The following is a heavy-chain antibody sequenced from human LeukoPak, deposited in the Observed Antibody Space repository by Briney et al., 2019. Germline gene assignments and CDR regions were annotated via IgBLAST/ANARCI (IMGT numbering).Heavy chain of an antibody. D-gene: IGHD3-9*01. CDR3: AKASSDTLTGYYFDH. J-gene: IGHJ4*02. Sequence: GESLKISCQSSGYNFTPYWIVWVRQMPGKGLEWMGITFAGYSYTIYSPSFQGQITMSVDKAISTAYLEWSSLKASDTAIYYCAKASSDTLTGYYFDHWGRGTLVTVSS. CDR2: TFAGYSYT. V-gene: IGHV5-51*01. CDR1: GYNFTPYW.